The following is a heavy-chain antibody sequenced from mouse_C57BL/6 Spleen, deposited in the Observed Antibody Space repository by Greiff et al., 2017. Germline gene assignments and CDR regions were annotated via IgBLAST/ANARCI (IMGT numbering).Heavy chain of an antibody. D-gene: IGHD1-1*01. CDR1: GYTFTDYY. Sequence: VQLQQSGPELVKPGASVKISCKASGYTFTDYYMNWVKQSHGKSLEWIGDINPNNGGTSYNQKFKGKATLTVDKSSSTAYMELRSLTSEDSAVYYCARGEGIYYYGSSHAMDYWGQGTSVTVSS. V-gene: IGHV1-26*01. CDR2: INPNNGGT. CDR3: ARGEGIYYYGSSHAMDY. J-gene: IGHJ4*01.